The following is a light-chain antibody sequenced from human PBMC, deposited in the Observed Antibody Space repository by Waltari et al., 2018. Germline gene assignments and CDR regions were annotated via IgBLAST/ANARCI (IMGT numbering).Light chain of an antibody. CDR3: SSYTTRGTWV. CDR2: DVP. CDR1: FSDVGAYDY. Sequence: QSPLTQPASVSGSPGQSITLSCTGAFSDVGAYDYVSCNQQLPGRAPKRLIYDVPHRPSGVSDRLSGSKSGNTASLTISGLQPEDEADYYCSSYTTRGTWVFGGGTKLTVL. J-gene: IGLJ3*02. V-gene: IGLV2-14*03.